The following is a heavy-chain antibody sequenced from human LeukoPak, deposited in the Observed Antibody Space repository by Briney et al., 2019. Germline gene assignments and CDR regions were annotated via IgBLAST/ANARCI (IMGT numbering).Heavy chain of an antibody. V-gene: IGHV4-30-2*01. Sequence: PSETLSLTCTVSGGSISSGGYYWSWIRQPPGKGLEWIGYIYHSGSTYYNPSLKSRVTISVDRSKNQFSLKLSSVTAADTAVYYCARDTPLKPPWATWGQGTLVTVSS. J-gene: IGHJ5*02. CDR3: ARDTPLKPPWAT. CDR1: GGSISSGGYY. D-gene: IGHD2-15*01. CDR2: IYHSGST.